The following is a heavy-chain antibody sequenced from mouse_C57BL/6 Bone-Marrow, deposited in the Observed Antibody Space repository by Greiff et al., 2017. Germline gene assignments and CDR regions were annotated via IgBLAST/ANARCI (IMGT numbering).Heavy chain of an antibody. J-gene: IGHJ1*03. CDR3: AFITTVVGRWYFDV. Sequence: VQGVASGAELVKPGASVKISCKASGYAFSSSWMNWVKQRPGKGLEWIGQIYPGDGDTNYNGTFKGKATLTADKSSSTAYMQLSSLTSEDSAVYFCAFITTVVGRWYFDVWGTGTTVTVSS. D-gene: IGHD1-1*01. V-gene: IGHV1-80*01. CDR2: IYPGDGDT. CDR1: GYAFSSSW.